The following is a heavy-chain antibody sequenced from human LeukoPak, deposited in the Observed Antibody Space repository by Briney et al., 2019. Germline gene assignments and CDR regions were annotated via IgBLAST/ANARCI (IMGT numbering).Heavy chain of an antibody. CDR2: IWYDGSNK. V-gene: IGHV3-33*01. D-gene: IGHD3-10*01. Sequence: GGSLRLSCAASGFTFSSYGMHWVRQAPGKGLEWVAVIWYDGSNKYYADSVKGRFTISRDNSKNTLYLQMNSLGAEDTAVYYCARDLRPYYYGSGSYYNDYWGQGTLVTVSS. J-gene: IGHJ4*02. CDR3: ARDLRPYYYGSGSYYNDY. CDR1: GFTFSSYG.